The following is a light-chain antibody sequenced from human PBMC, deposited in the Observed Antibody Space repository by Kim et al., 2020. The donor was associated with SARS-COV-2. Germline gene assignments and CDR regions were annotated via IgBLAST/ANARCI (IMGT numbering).Light chain of an antibody. V-gene: IGKV3-20*01. CDR1: QSVSSNF. CDR2: GAS. J-gene: IGKJ2*01. CDR3: QQYDNSRMYT. Sequence: SPGERATLPCRASQSVSSNFLAWYQQKPGQAPRLLIYGASSRATGIPDRFSGSGSGTDFTLSISRLEPEDFAVYYCQQYDNSRMYTFGQGTRLEI.